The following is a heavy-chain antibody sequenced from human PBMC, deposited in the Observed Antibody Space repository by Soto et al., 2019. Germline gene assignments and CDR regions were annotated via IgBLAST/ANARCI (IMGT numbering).Heavy chain of an antibody. J-gene: IGHJ4*02. V-gene: IGHV3-30*18. CDR1: GFTFSSYG. CDR3: AKGLRDLPY. D-gene: IGHD3-9*01. Sequence: PGGSLRLSCAASGFTFSSYGMHWVRQSPGKGLEWVAVISYDGSNKYYADSVKGRFTISRDNSKNTLYLQMNSLRAEDTAVYYCAKGLRDLPYWGQGTLVTVSS. CDR2: ISYDGSNK.